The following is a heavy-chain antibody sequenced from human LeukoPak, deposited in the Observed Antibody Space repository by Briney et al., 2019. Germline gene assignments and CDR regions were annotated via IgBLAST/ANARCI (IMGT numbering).Heavy chain of an antibody. D-gene: IGHD3-10*01. J-gene: IGHJ4*02. V-gene: IGHV3-30*02. CDR1: GFTFSSYG. CDR2: IRYDGSNK. CDR3: AKDRFYYGSSTKGY. Sequence: GGFLRLSCAASGFTFSSYGMHWVRQAPGKGLEWVAFIRYDGSNKYYADSVKGRFTISRDNSKNTLYLQMNSLRAEDTAVCYCAKDRFYYGSSTKGYWGQGTLVTVSS.